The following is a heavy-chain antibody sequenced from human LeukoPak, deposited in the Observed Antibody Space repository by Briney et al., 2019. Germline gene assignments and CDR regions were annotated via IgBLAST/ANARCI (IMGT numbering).Heavy chain of an antibody. Sequence: PGGSLRLSCAASGFTFSNYWMHWVRQAPGKGLVWVSRINSDGRRTTYADSVKGRFTISRDNAKNSLYLQMNSLRAEDTAVYYCAELGITMIGGVWGKGTTVTISS. CDR1: GFTFSNYW. J-gene: IGHJ6*04. V-gene: IGHV3-74*01. D-gene: IGHD3-10*02. CDR2: INSDGRRT. CDR3: AELGITMIGGV.